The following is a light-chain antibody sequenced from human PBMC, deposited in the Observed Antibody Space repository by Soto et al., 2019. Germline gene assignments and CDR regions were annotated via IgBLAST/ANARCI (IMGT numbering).Light chain of an antibody. CDR1: QSVISSS. CDR2: GAS. V-gene: IGKV3-20*01. CDR3: QQYGSSPPWT. Sequence: EIVLTQSPGTLSLSPGERATLSCRASQSVISSSLAWYQQKPGQAPRLLIYGASSRATGIPDRFSGSGSGTDFTLTISRLEPEDFAVYYCQQYGSSPPWTFGQGTKVDIK. J-gene: IGKJ1*01.